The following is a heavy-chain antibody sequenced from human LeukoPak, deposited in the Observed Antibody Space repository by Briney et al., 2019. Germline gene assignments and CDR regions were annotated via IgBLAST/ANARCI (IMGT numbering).Heavy chain of an antibody. D-gene: IGHD3-22*01. CDR2: IGTAGDT. V-gene: IGHV3-13*01. J-gene: IGHJ4*02. CDR1: GFTFSSYD. Sequence: GGSLRLSCAASGFTFSSYDMHWVRQATGKGLEWVSAIGTAGDTYYPGSVKGRFTISRENAKNSLYLQMNSLRAGDTAVYYCARGKAYDSRGYYKLFDYWGQGTLVTVSS. CDR3: ARGKAYDSRGYYKLFDY.